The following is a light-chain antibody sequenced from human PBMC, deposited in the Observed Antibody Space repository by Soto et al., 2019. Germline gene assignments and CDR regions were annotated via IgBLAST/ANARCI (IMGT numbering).Light chain of an antibody. Sequence: QSALTQPPSASGTPGQRVTISCSGSSSNIETNTVDWYQHLPGTAPKVLIFNNNQRPSGVPDRFSGSKSGNTASLTISGLQAEDEADYYCYSYAGENLYVFGTGTKLTVL. V-gene: IGLV1-44*01. CDR3: YSYAGENLYV. J-gene: IGLJ1*01. CDR1: SSNIETNT. CDR2: NNN.